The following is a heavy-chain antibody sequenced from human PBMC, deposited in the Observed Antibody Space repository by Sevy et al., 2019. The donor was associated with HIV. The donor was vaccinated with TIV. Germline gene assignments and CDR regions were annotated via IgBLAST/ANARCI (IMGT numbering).Heavy chain of an antibody. V-gene: IGHV1-69*13. D-gene: IGHD6-13*01. J-gene: IGHJ4*02. CDR1: GGTFSSYA. CDR2: IIPIFGTA. Sequence: ASVKVSCKASGGTFSSYAISWVRQAPGQGLEWMGGIIPIFGTANYAQRFQGRVTITADESTSTAYMELSSLRSEDTAVYYCARVTPQYSSSWTTMDYWGQGTLVTVSS. CDR3: ARVTPQYSSSWTTMDY.